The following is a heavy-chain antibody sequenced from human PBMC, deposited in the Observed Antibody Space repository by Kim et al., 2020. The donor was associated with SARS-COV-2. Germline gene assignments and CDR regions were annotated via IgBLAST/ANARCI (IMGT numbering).Heavy chain of an antibody. CDR2: IKSKTDGGTT. J-gene: IGHJ6*02. D-gene: IGHD2-2*01. Sequence: GGSLRLSCAASGFTFSNAWMSWVRQAPGKGLEWVGRIKSKTDGGTTDYAAPVKGRFTISRDDSKNTLYLQMNSLKTEDTAVYYCTTDLLRVRVYCSSTSCTPYGMDVWGQGTTVTVSS. V-gene: IGHV3-15*01. CDR1: GFTFSNAW. CDR3: TTDLLRVRVYCSSTSCTPYGMDV.